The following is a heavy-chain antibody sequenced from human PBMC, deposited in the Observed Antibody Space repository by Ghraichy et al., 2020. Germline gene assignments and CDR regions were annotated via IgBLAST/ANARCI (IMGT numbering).Heavy chain of an antibody. D-gene: IGHD6-13*01. J-gene: IGHJ6*02. Sequence: SETLSLTCTVSGGSISSYYWSWIRQPPGKGLEWIGYIYTSGSTNYNPSLKSRVTISVDTSKNQFSLKLSSVTAADTAVYYCARHGAAAGIVYYYYGMDVWGQGTTVTVSS. V-gene: IGHV4-4*09. CDR1: GGSISSYY. CDR3: ARHGAAAGIVYYYYGMDV. CDR2: IYTSGST.